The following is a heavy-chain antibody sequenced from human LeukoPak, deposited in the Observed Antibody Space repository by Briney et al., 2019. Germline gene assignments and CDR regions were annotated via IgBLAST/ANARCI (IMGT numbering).Heavy chain of an antibody. V-gene: IGHV3-21*01. J-gene: IGHJ4*02. CDR2: ISSSSSYI. CDR3: ARDEDYVRGSYRLDY. D-gene: IGHD3-16*02. CDR1: GFTFSSYS. Sequence: GGSLRLSRAASGFTFSSYSMNWVRQAPGKGLEWVSSISSSSSYIYYADSVKGRFTISRDNAKNSLYLQMNSLRAEDTAVYYCARDEDYVRGSYRLDYWGQGTLVTVSS.